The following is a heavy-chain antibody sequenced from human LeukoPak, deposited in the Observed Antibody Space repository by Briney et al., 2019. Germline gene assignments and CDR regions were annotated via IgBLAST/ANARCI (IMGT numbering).Heavy chain of an antibody. Sequence: PSETLSLTCTVSGGSISSYYWSWIRQPPGKGLEWIGYIYYSGSTNYNPSLKSRVTISVDTSKNQFSLKLSSVTAADTVVYYCARVSSSWLRVGAFDIWGQGTIVTVSS. V-gene: IGHV4-59*01. D-gene: IGHD6-13*01. CDR1: GGSISSYY. CDR3: ARVSSSWLRVGAFDI. J-gene: IGHJ3*02. CDR2: IYYSGST.